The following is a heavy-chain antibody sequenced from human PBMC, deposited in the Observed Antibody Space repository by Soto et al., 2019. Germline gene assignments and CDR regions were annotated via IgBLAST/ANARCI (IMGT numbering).Heavy chain of an antibody. CDR3: ARTGLWA. Sequence: QITLKESGPTLVKPTQTLTLTCTFSGFSLSTSGVGVGWIRQPPGKALEWLALFYWDDDKRYSPSLKSRFTIPKYTSQSRVVLTMTNMEPVDSATYYCARTGLWAWGQGTLVTVSS. V-gene: IGHV2-5*02. CDR2: FYWDDDK. J-gene: IGHJ5*02. D-gene: IGHD2-21*01. CDR1: GFSLSTSGVG.